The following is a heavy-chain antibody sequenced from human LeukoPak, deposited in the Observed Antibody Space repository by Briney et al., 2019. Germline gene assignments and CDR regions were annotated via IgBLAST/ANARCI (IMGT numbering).Heavy chain of an antibody. CDR1: GFTFSSYS. CDR2: ISSSSSYI. V-gene: IGHV3-21*01. CDR3: ARDMRDYMDYYYSSMDV. D-gene: IGHD4-11*01. J-gene: IGHJ6*03. Sequence: GGSLRLSCAASGFTFSSYSMNWVRQAPGKGLEWVSSISSSSSYIYYADSVKGRFTISRDNAKNSLHLQMNSLRAEDTAVYYCARDMRDYMDYYYSSMDVWGTGTTVTVSS.